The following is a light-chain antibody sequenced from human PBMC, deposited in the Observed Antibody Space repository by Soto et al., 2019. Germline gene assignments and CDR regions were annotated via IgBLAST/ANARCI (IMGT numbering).Light chain of an antibody. J-gene: IGLJ2*01. CDR3: QVWNSRTDHVV. V-gene: IGLV3-21*02. CDR1: GIGSKS. Sequence: SYELTQPPSVSAAPGRTASINCGANGIGSKSVHWYQQKPGQAPVVVISDDSDRPSGIPERFSASNSGNTATLTISRVEAGDEADYYCQVWNSRTDHVVFGGGTQLTVL. CDR2: DDS.